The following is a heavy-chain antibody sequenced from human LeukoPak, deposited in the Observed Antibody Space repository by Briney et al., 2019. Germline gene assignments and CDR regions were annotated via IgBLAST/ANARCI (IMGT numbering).Heavy chain of an antibody. V-gene: IGHV3-64D*09. CDR2: INGNGGST. CDR1: GFTFSSYG. CDR3: VRGPAY. J-gene: IGHJ4*02. Sequence: GGSLRLSCSASGFTFSSYGMHWVRQAPGKGLEYVSGINGNGGSTYYADSMKGRFTISRDNSKNTLYLQMSSLRPEDTAVYYCVRGPAYCGQGTLVTVSS.